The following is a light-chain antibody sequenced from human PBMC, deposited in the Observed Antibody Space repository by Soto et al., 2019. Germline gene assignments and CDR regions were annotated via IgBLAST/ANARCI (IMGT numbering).Light chain of an antibody. CDR3: QSYDSSLSGWA. CDR1: SSNIGAGYD. CDR2: GNS. V-gene: IGLV1-40*01. J-gene: IGLJ3*02. Sequence: QSVLTQPPSVSGAPGLRVTISCTGSSSNIGAGYDVHWYQQLPGTAPKLLSYGNSNRPSGVPDRFSGSKSGTSASLAITGLQAEDEADYNCQSYDSSLSGWAFGGGTKLTVL.